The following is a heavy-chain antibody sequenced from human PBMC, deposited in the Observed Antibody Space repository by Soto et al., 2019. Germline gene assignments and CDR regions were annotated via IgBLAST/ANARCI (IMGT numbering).Heavy chain of an antibody. J-gene: IGHJ4*02. CDR2: IYSSGGT. CDR1: GGSFSGSY. D-gene: IGHD3-22*01. CDR3: ARMFHFYDGGYFDF. V-gene: IGHV4-59*01. Sequence: SETLSLTCTVSGGSFSGSYWSWIRQSPGKGLEWIGYIYSSGGTNYNPSLKSQVTISVDSSRNQFSLNLKSVTAADTALYYCARMFHFYDGGYFDFWGQGSLVTVSS.